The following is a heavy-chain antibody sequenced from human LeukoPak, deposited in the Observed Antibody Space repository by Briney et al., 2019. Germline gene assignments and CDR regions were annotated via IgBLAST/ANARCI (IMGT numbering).Heavy chain of an antibody. CDR1: GYTFTAYY. CDR3: VRDGAFDI. J-gene: IGHJ3*02. V-gene: IGHV1-2*02. Sequence: ASVRVSCKASGYTFTAYYMHWVRQAPGQGLEWMGWINPNSGDTNYAQKFQGRVTMTRDTSITTAYMELSRLRSDDTAVYYCVRDGAFDIWGQGTMVTVSS. CDR2: INPNSGDT.